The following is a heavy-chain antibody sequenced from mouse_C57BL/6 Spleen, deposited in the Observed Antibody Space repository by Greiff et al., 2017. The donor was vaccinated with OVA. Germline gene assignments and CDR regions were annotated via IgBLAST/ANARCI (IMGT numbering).Heavy chain of an antibody. CDR2: ISDGGSYT. CDR1: GFTFSSYA. D-gene: IGHD4-1*01. Sequence: EVMLVESGGGLVKPGGSLKLSCAASGFTFSSYAMSWVRQTPEKRLEWVATISDGGSYTYYPDNVKGRFTISRDNAKNNLYLQMSHLKSEDTAMYYCARDKTGEFAYWGQGTLVTVSA. V-gene: IGHV5-4*01. CDR3: ARDKTGEFAY. J-gene: IGHJ3*01.